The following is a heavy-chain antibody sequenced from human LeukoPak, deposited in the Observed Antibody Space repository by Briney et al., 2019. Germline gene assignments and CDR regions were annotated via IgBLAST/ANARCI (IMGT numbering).Heavy chain of an antibody. CDR2: ICGNGAST. Sequence: GGSLRLSCAASGFTFSSYFMYWVRQTPGKGLEFVSDICGNGASTYHANSVKARFAISRDNSKNTLYLQMGSLRVEDMAVYYCARRRGDYFDYWGQGTLVTVSS. D-gene: IGHD3-10*01. CDR3: ARRRGDYFDY. CDR1: GFTFSSYF. J-gene: IGHJ4*02. V-gene: IGHV3-64*01.